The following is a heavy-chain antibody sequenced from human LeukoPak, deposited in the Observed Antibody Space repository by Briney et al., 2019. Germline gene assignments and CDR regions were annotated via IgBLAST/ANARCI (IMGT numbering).Heavy chain of an antibody. Sequence: ASVTVSCTASGGTFSIYAISWARQAPGQGLEWMGGIIPIFGTANYAQKFQGRVTITADESTSTAYMELSSLRSEDTAVYYCARLGPVGATGYFDYWGQGTLVTVSS. CDR1: GGTFSIYA. J-gene: IGHJ4*02. CDR3: ARLGPVGATGYFDY. D-gene: IGHD1-26*01. CDR2: IIPIFGTA. V-gene: IGHV1-69*01.